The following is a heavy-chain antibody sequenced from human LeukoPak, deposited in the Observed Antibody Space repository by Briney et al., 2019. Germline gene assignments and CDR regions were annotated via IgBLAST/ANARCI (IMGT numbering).Heavy chain of an antibody. J-gene: IGHJ4*02. CDR3: ASLVAAAGTPY. CDR2: INHSGST. D-gene: IGHD6-13*01. CDR1: GGSFSGYY. V-gene: IGHV4-34*01. Sequence: PSETLSLTCAVYGGSFSGYYWSWIRQPPGKGLEWIGEINHSGSTNYNPSLKSRVTISVDTSKNQFSLKPSSVTAADTAVYYCASLVAAAGTPYWGQGTLVTVSS.